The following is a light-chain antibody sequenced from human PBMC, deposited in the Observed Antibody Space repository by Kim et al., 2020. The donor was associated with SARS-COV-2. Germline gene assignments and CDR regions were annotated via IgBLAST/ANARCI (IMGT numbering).Light chain of an antibody. V-gene: IGKV3-20*01. CDR2: GAS. CDR1: HSISDNY. J-gene: IGKJ1*01. CDR3: QQYGYQVWT. Sequence: SPGERAPPSCRASHSISDNYLAWYQQKPGQAPRLLIYGASTRATVIPDRFSGSGSGTDFTLTISRLEPEDVAVYHCQQYGYQVWTFGQGTKVDIK.